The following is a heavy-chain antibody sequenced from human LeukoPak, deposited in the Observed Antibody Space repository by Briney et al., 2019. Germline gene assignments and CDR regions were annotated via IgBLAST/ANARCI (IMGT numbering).Heavy chain of an antibody. V-gene: IGHV3-30-3*01. J-gene: IGHJ4*02. CDR2: ISYDGSNK. Sequence: GGSLRLSCAASGFTFSSYAMHWVRQAPGKGLEWVAVISYDGSNKYYADSVKGRFTIPRDNSKNTLYLQMNSLRAEDTAVYYCARDKSHLNLVGVIDYWGQGTLVTVSS. CDR3: ARDKSHLNLVGVIDY. D-gene: IGHD1-26*01. CDR1: GFTFSSYA.